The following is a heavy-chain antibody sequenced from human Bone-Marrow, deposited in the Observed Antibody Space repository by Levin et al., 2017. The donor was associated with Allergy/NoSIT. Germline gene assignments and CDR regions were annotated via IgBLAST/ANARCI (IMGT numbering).Heavy chain of an antibody. CDR2: ISWNSGSI. J-gene: IGHJ6*02. V-gene: IGHV3-9*01. D-gene: IGHD5-12*01. CDR3: AKGRGPQYYYGMDV. CDR1: GFTFDDYA. Sequence: PGGSLRLSCAASGFTFDDYAMHWVRQAPGKGLEWVSGISWNSGSIGYADSVKGRFTISRDNAKNSLYLQMNSLRAEDTALYYCAKGRGPQYYYGMDVWGQGTTVTVSS.